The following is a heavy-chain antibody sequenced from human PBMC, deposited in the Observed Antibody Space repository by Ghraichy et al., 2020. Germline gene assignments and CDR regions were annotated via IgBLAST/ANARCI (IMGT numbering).Heavy chain of an antibody. CDR3: ARGGDYQFDY. Sequence: SETLSLTCTVSGGSISSGGYYWSWIRQHPGKGLEWIGYIYYSGSTYYNPSLKSRVTISVDTSKNQFSLKLSSVTAADTAVYYCARGGDYQFDYWGQGTLVTVSS. D-gene: IGHD4-17*01. CDR1: GGSISSGGYY. J-gene: IGHJ4*02. V-gene: IGHV4-31*03. CDR2: IYYSGST.